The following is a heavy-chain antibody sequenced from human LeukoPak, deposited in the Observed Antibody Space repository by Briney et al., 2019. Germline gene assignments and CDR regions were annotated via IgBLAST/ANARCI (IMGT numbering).Heavy chain of an antibody. V-gene: IGHV3-66*01. CDR1: GFTVSSNY. Sequence: GGSLGLSCAASGFTVSSNYMSWVRQAPVKGLEWVSVIYIDGTTYNADSVKGRFTISRDNSRNTLYLQMNSLRAEDTAVYYCARDLATRQRTGLYDSWGQGTLVTVSS. D-gene: IGHD3-16*02. CDR3: ARDLATRQRTGLYDS. CDR2: IYIDGTT. J-gene: IGHJ4*02.